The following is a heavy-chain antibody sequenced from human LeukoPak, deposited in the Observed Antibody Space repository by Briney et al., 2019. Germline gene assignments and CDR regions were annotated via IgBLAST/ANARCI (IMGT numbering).Heavy chain of an antibody. V-gene: IGHV3-9*01. J-gene: IGHJ3*02. D-gene: IGHD3-10*01. CDR1: GFTFDDYA. CDR2: ISWNSGSI. CDR3: AKDILRFGGYRDAFDI. Sequence: PGGSLRLSCAASGFTFDDYAMHWVRQAPGKGLEWVSGISWNSGSIGYADSVKGRFTISRDNAKNSLYLQMNSLRAEDTALYYCAKDILRFGGYRDAFDIWGQGTMVTVSS.